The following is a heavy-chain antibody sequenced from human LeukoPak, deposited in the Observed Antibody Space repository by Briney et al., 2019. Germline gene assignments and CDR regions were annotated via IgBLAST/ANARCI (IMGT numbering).Heavy chain of an antibody. CDR2: IYTSGST. Sequence: SETLSLTCTVSGGSISSYYWSWIRQPAGKGLEWIGRIYTSGSTNYNPSLKSRVTISVDTSKNQFSLKLTSVTAADTAVYYCGRDRPTGYYDYWGQGILVTVSS. D-gene: IGHD3-9*01. V-gene: IGHV4-4*07. CDR1: GGSISSYY. J-gene: IGHJ4*02. CDR3: GRDRPTGYYDY.